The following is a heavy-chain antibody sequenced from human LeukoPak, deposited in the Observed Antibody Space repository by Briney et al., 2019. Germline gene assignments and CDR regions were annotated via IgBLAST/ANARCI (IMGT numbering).Heavy chain of an antibody. D-gene: IGHD3-10*01. CDR1: GASISSYF. CDR3: ARYDYGSGYPGSWLDP. V-gene: IGHV4-59*08. CDR2: IYYSGST. J-gene: IGHJ5*02. Sequence: SETLSLTCTVSGASISSYFWTWIRQSPGKGLEWIGYIYYSGSTNYNPSLKSRVTISVDTSKNQFSLKLNSVTAADTAVYYCARYDYGSGYPGSWLDPWGQGTLVTVS.